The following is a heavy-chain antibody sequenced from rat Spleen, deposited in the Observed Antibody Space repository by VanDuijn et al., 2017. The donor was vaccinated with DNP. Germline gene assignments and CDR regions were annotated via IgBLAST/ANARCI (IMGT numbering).Heavy chain of an antibody. V-gene: IGHV3-3*01. CDR1: GFSITNNFK. D-gene: IGHD4-4*01. Sequence: EVLLQESGPGLVKPSQSLSLTCSVTGFSITNNFKWSWIRKFPGNKLEWMGYVTNAGSTHYNPSPKSRISITTDTSKNQFFLKVNSVDTEDRATYYCEIQLGVFDYWGQGVMVTVSS. CDR2: VTNAGST. J-gene: IGHJ2*01. CDR3: EIQLGVFDY.